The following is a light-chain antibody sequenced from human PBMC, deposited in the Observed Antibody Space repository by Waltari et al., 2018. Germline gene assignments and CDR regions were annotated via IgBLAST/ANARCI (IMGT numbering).Light chain of an antibody. CDR3: QQLNSYPLT. J-gene: IGKJ3*01. CDR2: ATS. Sequence: DIQLTQSPSFLSASVGDRVTITCRAGQDIRSYLAWYQQKPGKAPKLLIYATSTLQSGVPSRFSGSGSGTEFILTISSLQPEDSATYYCQQLNSYPLTFGPGTKVDIK. CDR1: QDIRSY. V-gene: IGKV1-9*01.